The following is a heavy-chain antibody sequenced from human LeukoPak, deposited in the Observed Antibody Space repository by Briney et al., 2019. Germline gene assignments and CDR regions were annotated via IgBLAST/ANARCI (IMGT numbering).Heavy chain of an antibody. V-gene: IGHV1-69*06. CDR3: ARSREQEWILWFGREDWFDP. J-gene: IGHJ5*02. D-gene: IGHD3-10*01. CDR1: GGTFSSYA. CDR2: IIPIFGTA. Sequence: GSSVKVSCKASGGTFSSYAISWVRQAPGQGLEWMGGIIPIFGTANYAQKFQGRVTITADKSTSTAYMELSSLRSEDTAVYYCARSREQEWILWFGREDWFDPWGQGTLVTVSS.